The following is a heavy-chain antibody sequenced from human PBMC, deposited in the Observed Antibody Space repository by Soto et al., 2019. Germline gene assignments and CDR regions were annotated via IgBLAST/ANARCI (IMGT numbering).Heavy chain of an antibody. D-gene: IGHD4-17*01. V-gene: IGHV2-5*02. J-gene: IGHJ4*02. Sequence: SCPTLVNPTQTLTLTCTFSGFSLSTRGVGVGWIRQPPGKALEWLAVIYWDDDKRYSPSLQSRLTITMDTSKNQVVLTMTNMDPVDTATYYCARKNYGDYPTDYWGQGTLVTVSS. CDR1: GFSLSTRGVG. CDR2: IYWDDDK. CDR3: ARKNYGDYPTDY.